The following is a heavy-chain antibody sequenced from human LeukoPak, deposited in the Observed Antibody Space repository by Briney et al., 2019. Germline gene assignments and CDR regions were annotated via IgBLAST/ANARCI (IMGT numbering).Heavy chain of an antibody. Sequence: PGGSLRLSCAASGFTFSSYGMHWVRQAPGQGLEWMGRIIPILGIANYAQKFQGRVTITADKSTSTAYMELSSLRSEDTAVYYCAREDYDSTSAFDIWGQGTMVTVSS. V-gene: IGHV1-69*04. CDR1: GFTFSSYG. CDR3: AREDYDSTSAFDI. D-gene: IGHD3-22*01. CDR2: IIPILGIA. J-gene: IGHJ3*02.